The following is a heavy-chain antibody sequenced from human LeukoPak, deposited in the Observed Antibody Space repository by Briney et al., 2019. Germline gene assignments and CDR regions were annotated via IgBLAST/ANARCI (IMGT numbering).Heavy chain of an antibody. D-gene: IGHD6-19*01. J-gene: IGHJ4*02. V-gene: IGHV4-59*01. CDR1: GVSISGYY. Sequence: SETLSLTCTVSGVSISGYYRSWIRQPPGKGLEWIAYIYDSGSTTYNPSLKSRVTISVDTSKNQFPLNLSSVTAADTAVYYCARGGGESSGWYGFSYFDYWGQGTLVTVSS. CDR2: IYDSGST. CDR3: ARGGGESSGWYGFSYFDY.